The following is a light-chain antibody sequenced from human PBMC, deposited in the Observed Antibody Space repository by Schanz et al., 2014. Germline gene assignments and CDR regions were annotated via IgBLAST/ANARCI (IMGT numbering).Light chain of an antibody. Sequence: EIVLTQSPGTLSLSPGERATLSCRASQSVSSSYLAWYQQKPGQAPRLLIYDASSRATGIPERFSGSGSGTDFTLTISRLEPEDFAVYYCQQYGSSPWTFGQGTKVEIK. V-gene: IGKV3-20*01. CDR2: DAS. J-gene: IGKJ1*01. CDR1: QSVSSSY. CDR3: QQYGSSPWT.